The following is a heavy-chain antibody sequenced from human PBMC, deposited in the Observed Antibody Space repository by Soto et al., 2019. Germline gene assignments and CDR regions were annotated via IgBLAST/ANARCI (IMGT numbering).Heavy chain of an antibody. D-gene: IGHD6-13*01. Sequence: GGSLRLSCAASGFTFSDYYMSWIRQAPGKGLEWVSYISSSGNSIYYADSVRGRFTISRDNAKNSLDLQMNSLRAEDTAVYYCARDPVQFSSSWYRVYWGQGTLVTVSS. CDR1: GFTFSDYY. CDR3: ARDPVQFSSSWYRVY. CDR2: ISSSGNSI. V-gene: IGHV3-11*01. J-gene: IGHJ4*02.